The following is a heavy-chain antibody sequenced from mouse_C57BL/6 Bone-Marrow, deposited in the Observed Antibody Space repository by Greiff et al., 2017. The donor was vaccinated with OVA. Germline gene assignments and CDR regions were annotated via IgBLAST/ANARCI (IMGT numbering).Heavy chain of an antibody. CDR1: GYTFTDYN. Sequence: EVKLVESGPELVKPGASVKIPCKASGYTFTDYNMDWVKQSHGKSLEWIGDINPNNGGTIYNQKFKGKATLTVDKSSSTAYMELRSLTSEDTAVYYCARGGYGAYWGQGTLVTVSA. D-gene: IGHD1-2*01. J-gene: IGHJ3*01. V-gene: IGHV1-18*01. CDR3: ARGGYGAY. CDR2: INPNNGGT.